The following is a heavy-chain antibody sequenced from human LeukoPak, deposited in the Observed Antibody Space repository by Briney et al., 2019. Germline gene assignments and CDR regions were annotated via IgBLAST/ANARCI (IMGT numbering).Heavy chain of an antibody. CDR2: ISGSGGSS. J-gene: IGHJ4*02. Sequence: GGSLRLSCAASGFTFSSYSMTWVCRSPGKGPEWVSGISGSGGSSSYADSVKGRFTVSRDNSKTMVYLQMNSLTAEDTAVYYCAQLRGDNWGQGTRVIVSP. D-gene: IGHD4-23*01. CDR1: GFTFSSYS. CDR3: AQLRGDN. V-gene: IGHV3-23*01.